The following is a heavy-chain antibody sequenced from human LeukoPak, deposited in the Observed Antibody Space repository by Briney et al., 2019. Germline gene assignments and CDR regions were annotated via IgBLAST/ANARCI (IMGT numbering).Heavy chain of an antibody. Sequence: PSETLSLTCAVSGGSISSGGYSWSWVRQPPGEGLEWVGYIYHSGSTYYNPSLQSRVTISLDRSKNQFSLKLSSMTAADTAGYYCASGNTGYDRDSFDIWGQGTMVTVSS. D-gene: IGHD5-12*01. CDR3: ASGNTGYDRDSFDI. CDR1: GGSISSGGYS. J-gene: IGHJ3*02. V-gene: IGHV4-30-2*01. CDR2: IYHSGST.